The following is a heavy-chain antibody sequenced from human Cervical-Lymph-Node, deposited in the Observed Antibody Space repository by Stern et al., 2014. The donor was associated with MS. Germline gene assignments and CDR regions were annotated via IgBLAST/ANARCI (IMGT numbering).Heavy chain of an antibody. CDR1: GFTFSDYY. D-gene: IGHD5-12*01. CDR3: ARNSGNENLDY. V-gene: IGHV3-11*01. J-gene: IGHJ4*02. Sequence: VQLVESGGGLVKPGGSLRLSCAASGFTFSDYYMSRIRQAPGQGLEWVSYISGGVTTIYHADSVKGRFTISRDNAKNSLYLQMNSLRAEDTAVYYCARNSGNENLDYWGQGTLVTVSS. CDR2: ISGGVTTI.